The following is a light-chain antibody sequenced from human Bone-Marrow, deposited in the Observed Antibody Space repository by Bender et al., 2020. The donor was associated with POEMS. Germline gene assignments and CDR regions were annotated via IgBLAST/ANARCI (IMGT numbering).Light chain of an antibody. Sequence: QSALTQPASVSGSPGQSITISCTGTSSDVGAYNFVSWYQQHPEKAPKLLIFEVTYRPSGVPDRFSCSKSGTSVSLAITGLQAEDEADYYCQSFDTSLSGWVFGAGTKLTV. V-gene: IGLV2-14*01. CDR3: QSFDTSLSGWV. CDR2: EVT. J-gene: IGLJ3*02. CDR1: SSDVGAYNF.